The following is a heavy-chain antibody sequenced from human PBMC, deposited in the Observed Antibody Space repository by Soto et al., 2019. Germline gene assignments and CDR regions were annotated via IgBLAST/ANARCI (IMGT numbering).Heavy chain of an antibody. Sequence: QVQLVESGGGVVQPGRSLRLSCAASGFTFSSYGMHWVRQAPGKGLEWVALISYDGSNKYYADSVKGRFTISRDNSKNTLYLQMNSLRAEDTAVYYCAKDSAGYFDLDGMDVWGQGTTVTVSS. V-gene: IGHV3-30*18. J-gene: IGHJ6*02. D-gene: IGHD3-9*01. CDR2: ISYDGSNK. CDR1: GFTFSSYG. CDR3: AKDSAGYFDLDGMDV.